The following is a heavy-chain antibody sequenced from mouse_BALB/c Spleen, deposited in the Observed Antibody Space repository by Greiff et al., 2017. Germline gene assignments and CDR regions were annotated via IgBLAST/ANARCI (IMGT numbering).Heavy chain of an antibody. CDR1: GYSFTGYF. Sequence: VQLQQSGPELVKPGASVKISCKASGYSFTGYFMNWVMQSHGKSLEWIGRINPYNGDTFYNQKFKGKATLTVDKSSSTAHMELRSLASEDSAVYYCAREDYYGYRYAMDYWGQGTSVTVSS. D-gene: IGHD1-2*01. CDR2: INPYNGDT. J-gene: IGHJ4*01. CDR3: AREDYYGYRYAMDY. V-gene: IGHV1-20*02.